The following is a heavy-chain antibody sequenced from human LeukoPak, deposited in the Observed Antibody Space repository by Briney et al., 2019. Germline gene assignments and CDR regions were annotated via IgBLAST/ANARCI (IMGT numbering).Heavy chain of an antibody. J-gene: IGHJ3*02. CDR3: AKDIRMVRGVNSAFDI. D-gene: IGHD3-10*01. CDR2: INRDGSST. Sequence: GGSLRLSCAASGIIFSNYWMHWVRHAPGKGLVWVSRINRDGSSTSYADSVKGRFTISRDNAKNSLYLQMNSLRAEDTALYYCAKDIRMVRGVNSAFDIWGQGTMVTVSS. CDR1: GIIFSNYW. V-gene: IGHV3-74*01.